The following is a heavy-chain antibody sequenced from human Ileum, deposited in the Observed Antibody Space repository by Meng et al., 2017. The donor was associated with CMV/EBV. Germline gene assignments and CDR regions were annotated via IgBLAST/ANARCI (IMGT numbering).Heavy chain of an antibody. J-gene: IGHJ4*02. CDR3: TYGWPLKY. V-gene: IGHV6-1*01. Sequence: GRAQGKPSPTPSPPCAGGSVSISTESWNWIRQARSRGHEWRGRTWDGSKWYYEYAVSVKSRITIIPDTSQNQISLQLNSVTPDDTAVYYCTYGWPLKYWGQGSLVTVSS. D-gene: IGHD3-10*01. CDR1: GSVSISTES. CDR2: TWDGSKWYY.